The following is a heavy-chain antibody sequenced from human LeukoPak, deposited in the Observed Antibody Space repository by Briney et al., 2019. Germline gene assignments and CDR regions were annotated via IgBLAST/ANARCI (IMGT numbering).Heavy chain of an antibody. V-gene: IGHV3-30*18. CDR2: ISYDGSNK. CDR1: GFTFSSYG. D-gene: IGHD6-19*01. J-gene: IGHJ4*02. Sequence: PGRSLRLSCAASGFTFSSYGMHWVRQAPGKGLEWVAVISYDGSNKYYADSVKGRFTISRDNSKNTLYLQMNGLRAEDTAVYYCAKEEAVVLDYWGQGTLVTVSS. CDR3: AKEEAVVLDY.